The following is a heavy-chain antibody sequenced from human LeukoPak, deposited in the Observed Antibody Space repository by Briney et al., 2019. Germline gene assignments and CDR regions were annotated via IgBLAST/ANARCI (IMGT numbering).Heavy chain of an antibody. V-gene: IGHV1-69*13. CDR3: ARDLLNRGSGGGDY. D-gene: IGHD6-19*01. CDR1: GGTFSSYA. CDR2: IIPIFGTA. J-gene: IGHJ4*02. Sequence: SVKVSCKASGGTFSSYAISWVRQAPGQGLEWMGGIIPIFGTANYAQKFQGRVTITADESTSTAYMELSSLRSEDTAVYYCARDLLNRGSGGGDYWGQGTLVTVSS.